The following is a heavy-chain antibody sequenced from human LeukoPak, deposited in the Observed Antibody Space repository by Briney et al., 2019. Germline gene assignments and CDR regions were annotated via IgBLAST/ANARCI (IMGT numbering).Heavy chain of an antibody. D-gene: IGHD3-22*01. Sequence: GGSLRLSCAASGFTFSSYAMSWVRQAPGKGLEWVSAISGSGGSTYYADSEKGRFTISRDNSKNTLYLQMNSLRAEDTAVYYCAKAGYDSSALLVLFDYGAQGPLATVSS. CDR3: AKAGYDSSALLVLFDY. CDR2: ISGSGGST. CDR1: GFTFSSYA. J-gene: IGHJ4*02. V-gene: IGHV3-23*01.